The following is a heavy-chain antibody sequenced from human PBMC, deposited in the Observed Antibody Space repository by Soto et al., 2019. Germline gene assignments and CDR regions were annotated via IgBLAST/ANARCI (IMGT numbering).Heavy chain of an antibody. J-gene: IGHJ4*02. Sequence: EVQVLEPGGALVYPTGSLRLSCSASGFNFTNHVINWVRQAPGKGLEWVSSISNSDDVGFYADSVRGRFIVSRDISTNSVFLQMNFLRVEDTAIYYCAKTVGATKLEDYWGQGTLVTVSS. D-gene: IGHD1-26*01. CDR3: AKTVGATKLEDY. V-gene: IGHV3-23*01. CDR1: GFNFTNHV. CDR2: ISNSDDVG.